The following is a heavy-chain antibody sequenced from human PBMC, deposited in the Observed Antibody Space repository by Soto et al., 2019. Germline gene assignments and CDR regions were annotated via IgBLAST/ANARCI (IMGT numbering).Heavy chain of an antibody. D-gene: IGHD5-12*01. J-gene: IGHJ4*02. CDR2: IDPIDSYT. CDR3: ERLRELVATIQID. Sequence: VESLKISCKGSGYSFTSYWISWVRQMPGKGLEWMGRIDPIDSYTNYSPSFQGHVTISADKSISTASLQWSSLKASDTAMYYCERLRELVATIQIDWGQGTLVSVSS. CDR1: GYSFTSYW. V-gene: IGHV5-10-1*01.